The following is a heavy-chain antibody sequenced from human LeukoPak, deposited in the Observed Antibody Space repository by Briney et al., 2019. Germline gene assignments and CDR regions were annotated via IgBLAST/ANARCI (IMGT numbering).Heavy chain of an antibody. V-gene: IGHV1-3*01. CDR1: GYTFTSYA. Sequence: ASVKLSCTASGYTFTSYAMHWVRQAPGQRLEWMGWINAGNGNTKYSQKFQGRVTIIRDTSASTAYMELSSLRSEDTAVYYCARDPLPSSYYDILTGYLDYWGQGTLVTVSS. CDR2: INAGNGNT. J-gene: IGHJ4*02. D-gene: IGHD3-9*01. CDR3: ARDPLPSSYYDILTGYLDY.